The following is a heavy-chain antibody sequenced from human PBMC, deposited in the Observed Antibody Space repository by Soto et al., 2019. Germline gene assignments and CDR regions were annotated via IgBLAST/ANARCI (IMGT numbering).Heavy chain of an antibody. Sequence: ASVKVSCKASGGTFSSYTVSWVRQAPGQGLEWMGRIIPILDIANYAQKFQGRVTITADKSTSTAYMELSSLRSEDTAVYYCARDSAKFDPWGQGTLVTVSS. CDR1: GGTFSSYT. J-gene: IGHJ5*02. CDR3: ARDSAKFDP. CDR2: IIPILDIA. V-gene: IGHV1-69*04.